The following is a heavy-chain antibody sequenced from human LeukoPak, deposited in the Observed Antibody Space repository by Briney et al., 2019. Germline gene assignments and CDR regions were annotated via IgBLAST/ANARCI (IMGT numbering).Heavy chain of an antibody. CDR1: GGSISSGSYY. CDR3: ARGEGSYFDY. Sequence: PSETLSLTCTVSGGSISSGSYYWSWIRQPAGKGLEWIGRIYTSGSTNYNPSLKSRVTISVDTSKNQFSLKLSSVTAADTAVYYCARGEGSYFDYWGQGTLVTVSS. CDR2: IYTSGST. D-gene: IGHD3-10*01. J-gene: IGHJ4*02. V-gene: IGHV4-61*02.